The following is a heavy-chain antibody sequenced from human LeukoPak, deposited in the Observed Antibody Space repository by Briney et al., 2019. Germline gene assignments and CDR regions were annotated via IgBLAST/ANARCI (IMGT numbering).Heavy chain of an antibody. CDR3: ARSYSSSQGNCFDP. V-gene: IGHV3-30*14. CDR2: ILYDGNNK. Sequence: GGSLRLSCAASGFTFSNYAMHWVRQAPGKGLEWVALILYDGNNKYYADSVKGRFTISRDNSKNTLFLQMNSLRAEDTAVYYCARSYSSSQGNCFDPWGQGTLVTVSS. D-gene: IGHD6-13*01. J-gene: IGHJ5*02. CDR1: GFTFSNYA.